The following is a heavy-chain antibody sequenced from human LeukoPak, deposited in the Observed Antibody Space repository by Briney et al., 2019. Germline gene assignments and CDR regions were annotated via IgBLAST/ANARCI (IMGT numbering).Heavy chain of an antibody. CDR3: ARGPYYYYYYYMDV. CDR1: GYTFTGYY. V-gene: IGHV1-2*02. CDR2: INPNSGGT. J-gene: IGHJ6*03. Sequence: ASVKVSCKASGYTFTGYYMHWVGQAPGQGLEWMGWINPNSGGTNYAQKFQGRVTMTRDTSISTAYMELSRLRSDDTAVYYCARGPYYYYYYYMDVWGKGTTVTVSS.